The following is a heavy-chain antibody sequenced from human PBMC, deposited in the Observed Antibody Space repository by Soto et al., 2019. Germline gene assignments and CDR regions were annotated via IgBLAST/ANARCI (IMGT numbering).Heavy chain of an antibody. Sequence: QVQLVQSGAEVKKPGASVKVSCKASGYTFINYYMHWVRQAPGQGLEWMGIINPNGGSTTYAQKFKGRVTLTRDTATNTVNMERRSLRSEETAVYYCAREKLLVRRNYPFDIWGQGTMVPVSS. D-gene: IGHD6-19*01. J-gene: IGHJ3*02. CDR2: INPNGGST. CDR3: AREKLLVRRNYPFDI. CDR1: GYTFINYY. V-gene: IGHV1-46*01.